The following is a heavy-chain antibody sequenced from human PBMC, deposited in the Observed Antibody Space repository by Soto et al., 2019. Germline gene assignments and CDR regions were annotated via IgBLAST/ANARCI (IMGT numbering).Heavy chain of an antibody. CDR2: ISTSGDST. J-gene: IGHJ4*02. Sequence: GGSLRLSCAASGFTFSSYAMSWVRQAPGKGLEWVSAISTSGDSTYYADSVKGRFTISRDNSKNTLYLQMNSLRAEDTAVYYCATKYGSGSYYFSKWGQGTLVTVSS. CDR1: GFTFSSYA. V-gene: IGHV3-23*01. D-gene: IGHD3-10*01. CDR3: ATKYGSGSYYFSK.